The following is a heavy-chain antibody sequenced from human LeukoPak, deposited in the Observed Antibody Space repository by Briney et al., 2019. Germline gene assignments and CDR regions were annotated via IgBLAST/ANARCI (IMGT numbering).Heavy chain of an antibody. J-gene: IGHJ4*02. D-gene: IGHD3-22*01. CDR3: ARGPWNYDSSGYFV. V-gene: IGHV3-66*01. CDR1: GFTVSSNY. Sequence: GGSLRLSCAASGFTVSSNYMSWVRQAPGEGLEWVSVIYSGGSTYYADSVKGRFTISRDNSKNTLYLQMNSLRAEDTAVYYCARGPWNYDSSGYFVWGQGTLVTVSS. CDR2: IYSGGST.